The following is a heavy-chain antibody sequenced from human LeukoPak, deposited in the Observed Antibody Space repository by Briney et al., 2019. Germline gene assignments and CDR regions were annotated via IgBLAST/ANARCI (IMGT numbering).Heavy chain of an antibody. J-gene: IGHJ4*02. CDR1: GDSVSSNSAA. V-gene: IGHV6-1*01. D-gene: IGHD1-20*01. CDR3: ARAPYSKTHNWNDETFDY. CDR2: TYYRSKWYN. Sequence: SQTLSLTCAISGDSVSSNSAAWNWIRQSPSRGLEWLGRTYYRSKWYNDYAVSVKSRITINPDTSKNQFSLHLNSVTPEDTAVYYCARAPYSKTHNWNDETFDYWGQGTLVTVSS.